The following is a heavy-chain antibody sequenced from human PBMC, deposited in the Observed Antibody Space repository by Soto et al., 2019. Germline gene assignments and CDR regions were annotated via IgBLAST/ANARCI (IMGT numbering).Heavy chain of an antibody. V-gene: IGHV4-4*07. CDR1: GGSISSYY. CDR2: IHTTENT. Sequence: PSETLSLICTVSGGSISSYYWSWLRQPAGKGLEWIGRIHTTENTNYNPSLKNRVTMSVDTSNNQFSLKLSSLTAADTAVYYCARALSSAAGLYFDYWGQGTLVTVSS. D-gene: IGHD6-13*01. CDR3: ARALSSAAGLYFDY. J-gene: IGHJ4*02.